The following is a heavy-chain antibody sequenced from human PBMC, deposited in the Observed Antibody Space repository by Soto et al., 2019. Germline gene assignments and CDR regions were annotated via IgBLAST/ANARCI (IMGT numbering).Heavy chain of an antibody. J-gene: IGHJ6*01. CDR3: AREFNRVRGKRYYGFEV. CDR1: GGSISGYY. V-gene: IGHV4-59*01. Sequence: XATLSLTCAVSGGSISGYYWSWIRQSPGKGLEWIGYIYYSGTTNYNPSLESRVTISVDTSKNQFSLKVSAVTAADTAIYYCAREFNRVRGKRYYGFEVWGPRATV. CDR2: IYYSGTT. D-gene: IGHD3-10*01.